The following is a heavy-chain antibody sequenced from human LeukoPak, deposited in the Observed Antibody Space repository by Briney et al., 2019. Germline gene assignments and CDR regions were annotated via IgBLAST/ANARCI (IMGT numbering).Heavy chain of an antibody. V-gene: IGHV4-59*01. D-gene: IGHD5-12*01. CDR3: AREVLPTNFDY. J-gene: IGHJ4*02. CDR1: GGSISSYY. Sequence: PSETLSLICTVCGGSISSYYWSWIRQPPGKGLEWIGYIYYSGSTNYNPSPKSRVTISVDTSKNQFPLKLSSVTAADTAVYYCAREVLPTNFDYWGQGTLVTVSS. CDR2: IYYSGST.